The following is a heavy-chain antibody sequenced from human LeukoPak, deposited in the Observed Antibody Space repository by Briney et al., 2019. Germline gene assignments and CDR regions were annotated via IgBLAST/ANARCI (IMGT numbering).Heavy chain of an antibody. J-gene: IGHJ3*02. Sequence: GGSLRLSCAASGFTFRVYEMQWVRQAPGKGLEWVSYISGRGDTIYYADSVKGRFTISRDNARNSLYLQMNSLRSEDTALYYCARGDYYGSQNYTFDIWGQGTMVTVSS. D-gene: IGHD3-10*01. CDR1: GFTFRVYE. CDR2: ISGRGDTI. V-gene: IGHV3-48*03. CDR3: ARGDYYGSQNYTFDI.